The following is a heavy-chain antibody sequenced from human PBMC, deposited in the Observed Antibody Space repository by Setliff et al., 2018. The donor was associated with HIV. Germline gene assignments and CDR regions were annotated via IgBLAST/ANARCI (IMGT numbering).Heavy chain of an antibody. CDR1: GGPFSGYY. J-gene: IGHJ6*03. CDR2: ITHSGST. V-gene: IGHV4-34*01. CDR3: AKGVAGLQYYYYYMDV. Sequence: SETLSLTCAVYGGPFSGYYWTWIRQPPGKGLEWIGGITHSGSTNYNPSLETRVTISVDTSKNQFSLKLSSVTAADTAVYYCAKGVAGLQYYYYYMDVWGKGTTVTVSS. D-gene: IGHD6-19*01.